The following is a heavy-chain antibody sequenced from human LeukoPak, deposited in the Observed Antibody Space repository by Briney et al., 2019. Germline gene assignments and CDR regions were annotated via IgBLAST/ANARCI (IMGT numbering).Heavy chain of an antibody. J-gene: IGHJ5*02. CDR2: ISSSGSTI. CDR1: GFTFSDYY. Sequence: GGSLRLSCAASGFTFSDYYMSWIRQAPGRGLEWVSYISSSGSTIYYADSVKGRFTISRDNAKNSLYLQMNSLRSEDTAVYYCARGYYDSSGYYWFDPWGQGTLVTVSS. V-gene: IGHV3-11*01. D-gene: IGHD3-22*01. CDR3: ARGYYDSSGYYWFDP.